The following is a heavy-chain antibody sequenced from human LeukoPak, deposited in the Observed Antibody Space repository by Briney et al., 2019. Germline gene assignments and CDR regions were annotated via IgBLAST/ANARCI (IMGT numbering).Heavy chain of an antibody. CDR1: GGSISSSSYY. CDR3: ARHLSGGLSLMGAFDI. J-gene: IGHJ3*02. Sequence: SETLSLTCTVSGGSISSSSYYWGWIRQPPGKGLEWIGSIYYSGSTYYNPSLTSRVTISVDTSKNQFSLKLSSVTAADTAVYYCARHLSGGLSLMGAFDIWGQGTMVIVSS. D-gene: IGHD2-15*01. CDR2: IYYSGST. V-gene: IGHV4-39*01.